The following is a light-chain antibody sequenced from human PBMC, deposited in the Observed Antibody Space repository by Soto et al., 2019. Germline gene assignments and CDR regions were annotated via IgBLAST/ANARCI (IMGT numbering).Light chain of an antibody. CDR3: SSYTTSNTPLYF. CDR2: EVS. J-gene: IGLJ1*01. V-gene: IGLV2-14*01. Sequence: QSALTQPASVSGSPGQSITISCTGTSSDTAGYNYVSWYQQHPGKAPKLMIYEVSNRPSGVSNRFSGSQSGNTASLTLSGLQSEDEGNYYCSSYTTSNTPLYFFGTGTQLTGL. CDR1: SSDTAGYNY.